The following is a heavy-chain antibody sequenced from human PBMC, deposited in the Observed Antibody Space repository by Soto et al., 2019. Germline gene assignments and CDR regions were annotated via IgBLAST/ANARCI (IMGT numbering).Heavy chain of an antibody. V-gene: IGHV6-1*01. CDR1: GDSVSNKGAT. CDR3: ARDPPYFNGGLDY. Sequence: QTLALTCAISGDSVSNKGATWNWVRLSPSRGLAWLGRTYYRSKWNYDYAISVKSRISIKPDTAKNQFSLQLNSVTPEDTAVYYCARDPPYFNGGLDYGGQGTVVTVSS. J-gene: IGHJ4*02. D-gene: IGHD4-17*01. CDR2: TYYRSKWNY.